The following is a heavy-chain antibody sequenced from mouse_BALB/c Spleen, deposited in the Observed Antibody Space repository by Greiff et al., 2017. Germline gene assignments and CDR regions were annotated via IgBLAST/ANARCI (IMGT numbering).Heavy chain of an antibody. Sequence: DLVKPGASVKLSCKASGYTFTSYWINWIKQRPGQGLEWIGRIAPGSGSTYYNEMFKGKATLTVDTSSSTAYIQLSSLSSEDSAVYFCAREFYRYDDFDNWGQGTTLTVSS. D-gene: IGHD2-14*01. V-gene: IGHV1S41*01. CDR1: GYTFTSYW. J-gene: IGHJ2*01. CDR3: AREFYRYDDFDN. CDR2: IAPGSGST.